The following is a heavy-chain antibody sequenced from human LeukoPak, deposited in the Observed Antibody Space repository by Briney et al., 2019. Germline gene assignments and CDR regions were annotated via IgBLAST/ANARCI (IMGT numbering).Heavy chain of an antibody. CDR3: ARRKADRPRNYYIDY. CDR1: GGSVSIGRYQ. Sequence: PSGTLSLTCTVSGGSVSIGRYQWSWVRQPPGPGLEWIGDIQYNGPPAYNPSLQNRVIILRDESRNQFSLRLRSVTAADTAVYFCARRKADRPRNYYIDYWGQGILVTVSS. V-gene: IGHV4-61*01. J-gene: IGHJ4*02. D-gene: IGHD6-6*01. CDR2: IQYNGPP.